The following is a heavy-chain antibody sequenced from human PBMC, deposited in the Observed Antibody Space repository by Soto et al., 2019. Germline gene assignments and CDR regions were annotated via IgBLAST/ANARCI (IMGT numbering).Heavy chain of an antibody. Sequence: EVQLVESGGDLVQPGGTLRLSCAASGFTFSSHNMNWVRQAPGKGLEWISYIGNSGTAMYYADSVKGRFTVSRDNAKNSLYLYLNSLRAADTAVYYRAREMGTPPARGLDYWGQGTLVTVS. CDR1: GFTFSSHN. CDR2: IGNSGTAM. V-gene: IGHV3-48*01. J-gene: IGHJ4*02. CDR3: AREMGTPPARGLDY. D-gene: IGHD1-1*01.